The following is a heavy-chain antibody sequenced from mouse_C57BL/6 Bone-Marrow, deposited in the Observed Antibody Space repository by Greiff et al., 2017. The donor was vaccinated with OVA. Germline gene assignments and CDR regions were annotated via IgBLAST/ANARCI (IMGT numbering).Heavy chain of an antibody. CDR3: ADDYYGSSYGAY. D-gene: IGHD1-1*01. CDR2: IYPGDGDT. J-gene: IGHJ3*01. V-gene: IGHV1-82*01. CDR1: GYAFSSSW. Sequence: QVQLQQSGPELVKPGASVKISCKASGYAFSSSWMNWVKRRPGKGLEWIGRIYPGDGDTNYNGKFKGKATLTADKSSSTAYMQLSSLTSEDSAVYFCADDYYGSSYGAYWGQGTLVTVSA.